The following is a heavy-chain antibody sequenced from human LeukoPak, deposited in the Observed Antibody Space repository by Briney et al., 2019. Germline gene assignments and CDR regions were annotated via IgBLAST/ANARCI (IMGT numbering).Heavy chain of an antibody. CDR3: ARQRYYGSGSYSLNWFDP. CDR1: GGSISSSSYY. CDR2: IYYSETT. J-gene: IGHJ5*02. V-gene: IGHV4-39*01. Sequence: SETLSLTCTVSGGSISSSSYYWGWIRQPPGKGPEWIGSIYYSETTYYNPSLKSRVTISVDTSKNQFSLRLSSVTAADTAVYYCARQRYYGSGSYSLNWFDPWGQGTLVTVSS. D-gene: IGHD3-10*01.